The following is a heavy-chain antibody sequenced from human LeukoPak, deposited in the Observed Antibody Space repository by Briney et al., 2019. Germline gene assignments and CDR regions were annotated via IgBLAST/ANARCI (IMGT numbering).Heavy chain of an antibody. J-gene: IGHJ4*02. D-gene: IGHD2-21*01. Sequence: GGSLRLSCAASGFTFSSYAMHWVRQAPGKGLGWVALIWNDGSNKYYADSVKGRFAISRDKSKNTLYLQMNSLRAEDTAVYYCARDDAGSQDVFLGIVDYWGQGTLVTVSS. CDR3: ARDDAGSQDVFLGIVDY. CDR1: GFTFSSYA. V-gene: IGHV3-33*01. CDR2: IWNDGSNK.